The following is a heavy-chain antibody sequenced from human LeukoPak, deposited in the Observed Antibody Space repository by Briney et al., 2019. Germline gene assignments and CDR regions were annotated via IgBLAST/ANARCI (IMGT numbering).Heavy chain of an antibody. V-gene: IGHV4-39*01. CDR2: IYYSGST. Sequence: KASETLSLTCTVYGGSISSSSYYWGWIRQPPGKGLEWIGSIYYSGSTYYNPSLRSRVTISVGTSKNQFSLKLSSVTASDTAVYYCAVVTTTTFDYWGQGTLVTVSS. J-gene: IGHJ4*02. CDR1: GGSISSSSYY. D-gene: IGHD4-23*01. CDR3: AVVTTTTFDY.